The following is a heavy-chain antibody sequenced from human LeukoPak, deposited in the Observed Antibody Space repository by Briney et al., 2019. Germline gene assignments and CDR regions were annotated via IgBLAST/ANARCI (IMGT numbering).Heavy chain of an antibody. CDR2: INWNGGST. J-gene: IGHJ3*02. CDR3: ARLEDYDILTGYYLGDAFDI. Sequence: GGSLRLSCAASGFTFSNYAMSCVRQAPGKGLEWVSGINWNGGSTGYADSVKGRFTISRDNAKNSLYLQMNSLRAEDTALYYCARLEDYDILTGYYLGDAFDIWGQGTMVTVSS. D-gene: IGHD3-9*01. V-gene: IGHV3-20*04. CDR1: GFTFSNYA.